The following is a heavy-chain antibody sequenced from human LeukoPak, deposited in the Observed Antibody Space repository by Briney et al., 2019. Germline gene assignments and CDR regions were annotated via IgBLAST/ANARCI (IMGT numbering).Heavy chain of an antibody. J-gene: IGHJ5*02. V-gene: IGHV3-23*01. CDR2: ISGSGGST. Sequence: GGSLRLSCAASGFILSNYGMSWVRQAPGKGLEWVSAISGSGGSTYYADSVKGRFTISRDNSKNTLYLQLSSLRAEDTALYYCAKATMVLGWFDPWGQGTLVTVSS. D-gene: IGHD4-23*01. CDR1: GFILSNYG. CDR3: AKATMVLGWFDP.